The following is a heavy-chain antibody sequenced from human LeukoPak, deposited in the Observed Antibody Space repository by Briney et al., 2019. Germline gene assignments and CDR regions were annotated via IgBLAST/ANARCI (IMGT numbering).Heavy chain of an antibody. J-gene: IGHJ6*02. V-gene: IGHV3-23*01. CDR1: GFTFSSYA. CDR3: AREGIVATFYYYYGMDV. D-gene: IGHD5-12*01. Sequence: GGSLRLSCAASGFTFSSYAMSWVRQAPGKGLEWVSAISGSGGSTYYADSVKGRFTISRDNSKNTLYLQMNSLRAEDTAVYYCAREGIVATFYYYYGMDVWGQGTTVTVSS. CDR2: ISGSGGST.